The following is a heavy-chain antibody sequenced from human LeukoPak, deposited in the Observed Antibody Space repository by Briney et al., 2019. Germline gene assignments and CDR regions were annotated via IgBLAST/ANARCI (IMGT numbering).Heavy chain of an antibody. CDR1: GYTFTSYD. CDR2: INTNTGNP. CDR3: ARNDDDPGIAPTFDY. Sequence: GASVKVSCKASGYTFTSYDINWVRQATGQGLEWMGWINTNTGNPTYAQGFTGRFVFSLDTSVSTAYLQISSLKAEDTAVYYCARNDDDPGIAPTFDYWGQGTLVTVSS. J-gene: IGHJ4*02. V-gene: IGHV7-4-1*02. D-gene: IGHD6-13*01.